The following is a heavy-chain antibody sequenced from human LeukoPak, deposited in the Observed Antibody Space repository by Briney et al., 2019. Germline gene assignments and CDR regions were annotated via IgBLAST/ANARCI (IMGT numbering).Heavy chain of an antibody. CDR3: ATGSGYYRHEYFQH. D-gene: IGHD3-22*01. CDR2: IYYSGST. J-gene: IGHJ1*01. CDR1: SGSFRTYY. V-gene: IGHV4-59*01. Sequence: SETLSLTCTVSSGSFRTYYWSWIRQPPGKGLEWIGYIYYSGSTNYNPSLKSRVTISVDTSKNQFSLKLSSVTAADTAVYYCATGSGYYRHEYFQHWGQGTLVTVSS.